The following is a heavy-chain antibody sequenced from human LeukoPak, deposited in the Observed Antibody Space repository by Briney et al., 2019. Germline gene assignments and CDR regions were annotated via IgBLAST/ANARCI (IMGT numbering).Heavy chain of an antibody. J-gene: IGHJ4*02. CDR1: GFTFSGYA. D-gene: IGHD2-15*01. Sequence: GGSLRLSCAASGFTFSGYAMSWVRQAPGRGLEWVSTISGSGDITYYADSVKGRLTISRDNSKNTLYLQMNSLRAEDTAVYYSAKDRRSGGSCSDYWGQGTLVTVSS. V-gene: IGHV3-23*01. CDR3: AKDRRSGGSCSDY. CDR2: ISGSGDIT.